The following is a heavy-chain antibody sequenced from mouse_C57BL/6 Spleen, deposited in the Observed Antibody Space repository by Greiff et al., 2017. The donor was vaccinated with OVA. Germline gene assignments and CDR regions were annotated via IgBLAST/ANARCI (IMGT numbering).Heavy chain of an antibody. V-gene: IGHV5-16*01. CDR2: INYDGSST. D-gene: IGHD4-1*01. J-gene: IGHJ2*01. CDR1: GFTFSDYY. Sequence: EVQLVESEGGLVQPGSSMKLSCTASGFTFSDYYMAWVRQVPEKGLEWVANINYDGSSTYYLDSLKSRFIISRDNAKNILYLQMSSLKSEDTATYYCARTGTFLYFDYWGQGTTLTVSS. CDR3: ARTGTFLYFDY.